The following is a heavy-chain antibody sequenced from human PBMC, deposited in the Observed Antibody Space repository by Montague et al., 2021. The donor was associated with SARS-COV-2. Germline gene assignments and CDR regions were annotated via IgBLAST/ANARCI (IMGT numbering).Heavy chain of an antibody. CDR3: ARAHSGSYSVGGDAFDL. V-gene: IGHV3-21*01. J-gene: IGHJ3*01. Sequence: SLRLSCAASGFTFNKYSMNWVRQAPGKGLEWVSSISTSSLYIYYXDSXKGRFTVARANAKNSVFLEMNSLRVEDTAVYYCARAHSGSYSVGGDAFDLWGRGTLVTVSS. CDR2: ISTSSLYI. D-gene: IGHD5/OR15-5a*01. CDR1: GFTFNKYS.